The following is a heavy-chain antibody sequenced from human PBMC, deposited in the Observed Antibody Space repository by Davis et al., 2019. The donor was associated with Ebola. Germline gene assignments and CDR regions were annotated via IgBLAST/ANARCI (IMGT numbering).Heavy chain of an antibody. Sequence: AASVKVSCKASGYTFTIYDINWVRQATGQGLEWMGWMNPKTGDTGFAQKFQGRLTMTRDTSTNTAYMELSSLRSEDTAVYYCARELHYGRNHWGQGTLVSVSS. CDR1: GYTFTIYD. J-gene: IGHJ5*02. V-gene: IGHV1-8*01. CDR3: ARELHYGRNH. CDR2: MNPKTGDT. D-gene: IGHD4-17*01.